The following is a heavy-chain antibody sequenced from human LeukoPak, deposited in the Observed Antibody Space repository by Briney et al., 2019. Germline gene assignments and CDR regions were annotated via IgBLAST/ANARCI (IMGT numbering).Heavy chain of an antibody. J-gene: IGHJ4*02. V-gene: IGHV4-34*01. D-gene: IGHD6-19*01. CDR2: INHSGST. Sequence: SETLSLTCAVYGGSFSGHYWSWIRQPPGKGLEWIGEINHSGSTNYNPSLKSRVTISVDTSKNQFSLKLSSVTAADTAVYYCASGVAADYWGQGTLVTVSS. CDR1: GGSFSGHY. CDR3: ASGVAADY.